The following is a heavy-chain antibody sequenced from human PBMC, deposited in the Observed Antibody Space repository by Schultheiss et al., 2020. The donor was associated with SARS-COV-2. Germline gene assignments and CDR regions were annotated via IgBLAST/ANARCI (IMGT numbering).Heavy chain of an antibody. V-gene: IGHV3-30*18. CDR1: GFTFSSFG. Sequence: GGSLRLSCAASGFTFSSFGMYWVRQAPGKGLEWVAVISYDGSNKYYADSVKGRFTISRDNSKNTLYLQMNSLRAEDTAVYYCAKDLVAEGTYYFDYWGQGALVTVSS. D-gene: IGHD2-21*01. CDR3: AKDLVAEGTYYFDY. J-gene: IGHJ4*02. CDR2: ISYDGSNK.